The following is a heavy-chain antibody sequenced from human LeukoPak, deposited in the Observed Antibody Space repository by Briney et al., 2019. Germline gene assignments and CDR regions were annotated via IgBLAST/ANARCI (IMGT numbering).Heavy chain of an antibody. D-gene: IGHD6-19*01. Sequence: ASVKVSCKASGYTFTGYYMHWVRQAPGQGLEWMGWINPNSGGTNYAQNFQGRVTMTRDTSISTAYMELSRLRSDDTAVYYCARSIAVAGLPHYYYYMDVWGKGATVTVSS. CDR3: ARSIAVAGLPHYYYYMDV. CDR2: INPNSGGT. V-gene: IGHV1-2*02. J-gene: IGHJ6*03. CDR1: GYTFTGYY.